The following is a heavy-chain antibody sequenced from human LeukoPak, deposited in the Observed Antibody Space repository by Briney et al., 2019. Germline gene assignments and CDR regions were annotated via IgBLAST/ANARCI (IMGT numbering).Heavy chain of an antibody. CDR1: VFTFSSYG. J-gene: IGHJ4*02. Sequence: PGGSLRLSCAASVFTFSSYGMHWVRQAPGKGLEWVAFIQYDGSNKYYADSVKGRFTISRDNSKNTLYLQMNSLRAEDTPVYYCAKEGYDILTGYPIKTRSPDYWGQGTLVTVSS. CDR3: AKEGYDILTGYPIKTRSPDY. CDR2: IQYDGSNK. D-gene: IGHD3-9*01. V-gene: IGHV3-30*02.